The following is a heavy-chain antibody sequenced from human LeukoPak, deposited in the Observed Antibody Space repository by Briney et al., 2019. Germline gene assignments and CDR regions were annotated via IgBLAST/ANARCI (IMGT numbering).Heavy chain of an antibody. CDR2: ISTSENT. CDR1: VDSISSGTYY. D-gene: IGHD6-19*01. CDR3: ARGAAVAFDY. J-gene: IGHJ4*02. Sequence: SQTLSLTCTVSVDSISSGTYYWRSIRQPGGEGLGWIGRISTSENTTYNPSLSSRVTIAVDTSKNQFSLNLSSVTAADTAVYYCARGAAVAFDYWGQGTLVTVSS. V-gene: IGHV4-61*02.